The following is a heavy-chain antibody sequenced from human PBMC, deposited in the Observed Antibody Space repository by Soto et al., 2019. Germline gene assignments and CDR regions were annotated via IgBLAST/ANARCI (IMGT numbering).Heavy chain of an antibody. CDR1: GFTFSVSA. D-gene: IGHD1-26*01. J-gene: IGHJ6*02. V-gene: IGHV3-73*02. CDR3: ARLAEWEYYDGMDV. CDR2: IRSKADNYAT. Sequence: EVQLVESGGGLVQPGGSLKLSCAVSGFTFSVSAIHWVRQASGKGLEWVGRIRSKADNYATAYGASVKGRFSISRADSKNTAYLQMSSLNTEATAVYYCARLAEWEYYDGMDVWGQGTTVTVSS.